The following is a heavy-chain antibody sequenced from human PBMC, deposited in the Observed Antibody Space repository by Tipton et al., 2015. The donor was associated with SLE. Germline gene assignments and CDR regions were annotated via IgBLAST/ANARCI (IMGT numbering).Heavy chain of an antibody. Sequence: TLSLTCTVSGGSISTYYWSWIRQPPRKGLEWIGYIHYSGSTNYNPSLKNRVIISVDTSKNQFSLNLSSVTAADTAVYYCARVKMGPRYYYYGMDVWGQGTTVTVSS. CDR1: GGSISTYY. D-gene: IGHD2-8*01. J-gene: IGHJ6*02. V-gene: IGHV4-59*01. CDR3: ARVKMGPRYYYYGMDV. CDR2: IHYSGST.